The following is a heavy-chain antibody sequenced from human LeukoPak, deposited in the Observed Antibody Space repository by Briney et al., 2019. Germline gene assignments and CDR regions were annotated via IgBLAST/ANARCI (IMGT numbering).Heavy chain of an antibody. CDR2: INQDGSEK. D-gene: IGHD4-17*01. Sequence: PGGSLRLSCAASGFTFSTYGMHWVRQAPGKGLEWVSRINQDGSEKYSVDSVKGRFTISRDNAKNSLYLQMNTLRAEDTAVYYCARTSVNSLWDDAFDIWGQGTMVTVSS. CDR3: ARTSVNSLWDDAFDI. CDR1: GFTFSTYG. V-gene: IGHV3-7*05. J-gene: IGHJ3*02.